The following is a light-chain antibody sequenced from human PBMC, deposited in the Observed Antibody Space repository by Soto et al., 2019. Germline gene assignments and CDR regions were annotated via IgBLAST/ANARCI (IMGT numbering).Light chain of an antibody. CDR2: GAS. Sequence: EIVMTQSPATLSVSPGERATLSCRASQSVSSNLAWYQQKPGQPPRVLIYGASTRATGIPARFSGSGSGTEFTLTISSLQSEDFAVYYCQHYNNWPRTFGQGTKVEIK. CDR1: QSVSSN. V-gene: IGKV3-15*01. J-gene: IGKJ1*01. CDR3: QHYNNWPRT.